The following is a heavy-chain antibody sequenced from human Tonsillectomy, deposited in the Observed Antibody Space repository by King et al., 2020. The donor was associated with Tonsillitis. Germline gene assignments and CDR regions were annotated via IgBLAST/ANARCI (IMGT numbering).Heavy chain of an antibody. CDR1: GDFITRHF. Sequence: VPLQESGPGLVKPSETLSLTCTVSGDFITRHFWSWLRPPAGKGLEWIGRIYTSGNINYNPSLKSRVTTSVDTSKNQFSLKLSSVTAADTAVYYCARSQLWSTYWYFDLWGRGTLVTVSS. J-gene: IGHJ2*01. CDR2: IYTSGNI. D-gene: IGHD5-18*01. V-gene: IGHV4-4*07. CDR3: ARSQLWSTYWYFDL.